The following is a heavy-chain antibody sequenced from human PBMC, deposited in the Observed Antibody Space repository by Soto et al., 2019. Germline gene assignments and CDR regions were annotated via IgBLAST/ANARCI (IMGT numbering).Heavy chain of an antibody. CDR1: GYTFTSYA. Sequence: QVQLVQSGAEVKKPGASVKVSCKASGYTFTSYAMHWVRQAPGQRLEWMGWINAGNGNTKYSQKFQRRVTNTREPSASTGYMELSSVRSEDTAVYYCERSVSSYYYDRSGYYNNWFDPWGQGTLVTVSS. CDR3: ERSVSSYYYDRSGYYNNWFDP. V-gene: IGHV1-3*01. CDR2: INAGNGNT. J-gene: IGHJ5*02. D-gene: IGHD3-22*01.